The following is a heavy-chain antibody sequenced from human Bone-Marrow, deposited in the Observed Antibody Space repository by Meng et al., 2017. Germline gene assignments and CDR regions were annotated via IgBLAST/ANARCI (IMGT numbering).Heavy chain of an antibody. J-gene: IGHJ4*02. D-gene: IGHD3-16*01. V-gene: IGHV3-74*01. CDR3: ARDMMD. CDR1: GFNFSRNY. CDR2: INPDGSSS. Sequence: VQLCESVGGLAPHGGSMRLSCAASGFNFSRNYMHWVRQTPGKGLVWVSRINPDGSSSNNADSVKGRFTVSRDNSKNTLYLQMNSLRAEDTAMYYCARDMMDLGQGTLVTVSS.